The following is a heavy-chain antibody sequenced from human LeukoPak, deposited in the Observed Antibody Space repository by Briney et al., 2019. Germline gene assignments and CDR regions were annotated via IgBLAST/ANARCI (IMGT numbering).Heavy chain of an antibody. Sequence: GGSLRLSCAASGFTFSSYGMHWVRQAPGKGLEWVAFIRYDGSNKYYADSVKGRFTISRDNSENRLSLQMDSLRAEDTAVYFCAKDTTAWWYHRAYMNVWGKGTTVTVSS. CDR3: AKDTTAWWYHRAYMNV. CDR2: IRYDGSNK. V-gene: IGHV3-30*02. J-gene: IGHJ6*03. D-gene: IGHD2-15*01. CDR1: GFTFSSYG.